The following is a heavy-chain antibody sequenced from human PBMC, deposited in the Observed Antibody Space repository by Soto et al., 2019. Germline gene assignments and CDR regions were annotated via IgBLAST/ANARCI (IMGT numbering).Heavy chain of an antibody. Sequence: ASVKVSCKASGYTFTGYYMHWVRQAPGQGLEWMGWINPNSGGTSYAQKFQGWVTMTRDTSISTAYMELSRLRSDDTAVYYCASSLAYFDWLEDKTGAYYYYYGMDVWGQGTTVTSP. D-gene: IGHD3-9*01. CDR1: GYTFTGYY. CDR2: INPNSGGT. J-gene: IGHJ6*02. V-gene: IGHV1-2*04. CDR3: ASSLAYFDWLEDKTGAYYYYYGMDV.